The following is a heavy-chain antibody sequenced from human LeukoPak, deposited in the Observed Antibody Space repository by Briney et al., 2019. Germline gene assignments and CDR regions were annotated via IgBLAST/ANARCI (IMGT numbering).Heavy chain of an antibody. D-gene: IGHD3-22*01. CDR2: IKQDGSEK. CDR1: GFTFSSYW. J-gene: IGHJ4*02. CDR3: ARDGQYYYDSSGYHDY. V-gene: IGHV3-7*01. Sequence: PGGSLRLSCAASGFTFSSYWMSWVRQAPGKGLEWVANIKQDGSEKYYVDSVKGRFTISRDNAKNSLYLQMNSLRAEDTAVYYCARDGQYYYDSSGYHDYWGQGTLVSVSS.